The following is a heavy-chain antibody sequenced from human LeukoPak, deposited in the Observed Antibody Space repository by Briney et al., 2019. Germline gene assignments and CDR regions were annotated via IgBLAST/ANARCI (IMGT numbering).Heavy chain of an antibody. J-gene: IGHJ4*02. V-gene: IGHV3-74*01. Sequence: GGSLRLSCAASVFTFSSYAMSWVRQAPGEGLGWVSRINSDGSSTSYADSVKGRFNISKDNAKNTLYLQMNSLRAEDTAVYYCAREPTMVQNYWGQGTLVTVSS. D-gene: IGHD3-10*01. CDR3: AREPTMVQNY. CDR1: VFTFSSYA. CDR2: INSDGSST.